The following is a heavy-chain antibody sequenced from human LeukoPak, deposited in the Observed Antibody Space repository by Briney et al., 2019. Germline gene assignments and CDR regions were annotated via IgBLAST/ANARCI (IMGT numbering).Heavy chain of an antibody. Sequence: GRSLRLSCADSGFTFSSYAMHWVRQAPGKGLEWVAVISYDGSNKYYADSVKGRFTISRDNSKNTLYLQMNSLRAEDTAVYYCASQLYSYGYYYYYGMDVWGQGTTVTVSS. V-gene: IGHV3-30-3*01. J-gene: IGHJ6*02. CDR3: ASQLYSYGYYYYYGMDV. D-gene: IGHD5-18*01. CDR1: GFTFSSYA. CDR2: ISYDGSNK.